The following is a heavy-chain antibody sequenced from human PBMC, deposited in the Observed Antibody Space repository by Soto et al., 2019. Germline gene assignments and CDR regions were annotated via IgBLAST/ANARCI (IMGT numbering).Heavy chain of an antibody. J-gene: IGHJ4*02. V-gene: IGHV1-69*01. CDR1: GGTLNNYA. Sequence: QVQLVQSGAEVKKPGSSLKVSCTASGGTLNNYAISWLRQAPGQGLEWMGGIITAFGPAIYAQKFQGRVSITADDSTQKAHMHLSSLRSEDTAVYYCAAGGSWARLDDLGQGTLVTVSS. CDR2: IITAFGPA. CDR3: AAGGSWARLDD. D-gene: IGHD6-13*01.